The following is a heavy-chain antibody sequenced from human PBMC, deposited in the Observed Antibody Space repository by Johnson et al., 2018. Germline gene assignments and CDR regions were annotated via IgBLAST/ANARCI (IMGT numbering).Heavy chain of an antibody. Sequence: VRLVESGGGLVEPGGSLRLCCAASGFTFSTYNMNWVRQAPGQGLAWVSGISWNSGSIAYAACVKGRFPISRYNAKKALYLQMNSLRAEDTALYYCVKDRHSSYDLAGDYFYHYMGVWGQGTTVTVSS. D-gene: IGHD5-12*01. CDR1: GFTFSTYN. J-gene: IGHJ6*02. V-gene: IGHV3-9*01. CDR2: ISWNSGSI. CDR3: VKDRHSSYDLAGDYFYHYMGV.